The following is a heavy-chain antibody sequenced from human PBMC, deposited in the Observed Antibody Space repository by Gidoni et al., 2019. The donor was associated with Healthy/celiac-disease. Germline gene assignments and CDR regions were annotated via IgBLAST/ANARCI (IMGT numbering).Heavy chain of an antibody. D-gene: IGHD6-13*01. CDR2: ISYDGSNK. CDR1: GFTFRSYG. J-gene: IGHJ4*02. Sequence: QVQLVESGGGVVQPGRSLRLSCAASGFTFRSYGMHWVRQAPGKGLEWVAVISYDGSNKHYADSVKGRFTISRDNSKNTLYLQMNSLRAEDTAVYYCAKDEQLGATPLSLDYWGQGTLVTVSS. CDR3: AKDEQLGATPLSLDY. V-gene: IGHV3-30*18.